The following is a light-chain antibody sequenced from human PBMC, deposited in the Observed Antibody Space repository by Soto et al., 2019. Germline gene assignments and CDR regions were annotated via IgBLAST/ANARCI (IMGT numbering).Light chain of an antibody. J-gene: IGLJ1*01. CDR1: RSDIGDSNF. CDR2: EVN. CDR3: ASFRSGTILV. Sequence: QSALTQPASVSGSPGQSVTISCTGPRSDIGDSNFISWYQHSPSKAPRLLIYEVNNRPSGVSRRFSGSKAGNTASLTISGLLDDDEADYFCASFRSGTILVFGSGTKLTVL. V-gene: IGLV2-14*01.